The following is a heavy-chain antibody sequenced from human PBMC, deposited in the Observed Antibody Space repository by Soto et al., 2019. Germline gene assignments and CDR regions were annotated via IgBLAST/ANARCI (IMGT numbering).Heavy chain of an antibody. J-gene: IGHJ5*02. Sequence: ASVKVSCKASGYTFTSYYMHWVRQAPGQGLEWMGIINPSGGSTSYAQKFQGRVTMTRDTSTSTVYMELSSLRSEDTAVYYCARVNYGSGSYEWFDPWGQGTLVTVSS. CDR1: GYTFTSYY. CDR3: ARVNYGSGSYEWFDP. V-gene: IGHV1-46*01. CDR2: INPSGGST. D-gene: IGHD3-10*01.